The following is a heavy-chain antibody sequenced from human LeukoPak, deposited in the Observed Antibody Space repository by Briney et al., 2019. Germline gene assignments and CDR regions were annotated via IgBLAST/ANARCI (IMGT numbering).Heavy chain of an antibody. CDR3: ARPLSSNCRIDP. J-gene: IGHJ5*02. D-gene: IGHD1-1*01. Sequence: GGSLRLSCAASGFTFSSYWMHWVRQAPGKGLAWVSRINFDGSSTTYADSVKGRFTISRDNAKNTLYLQMNSLRVEDTAVYYCARPLSSNCRIDPWGQGTLVTVSS. CDR1: GFTFSSYW. V-gene: IGHV3-74*01. CDR2: INFDGSST.